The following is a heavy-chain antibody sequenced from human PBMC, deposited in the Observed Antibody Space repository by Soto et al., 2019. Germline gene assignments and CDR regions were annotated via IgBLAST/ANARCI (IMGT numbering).Heavy chain of an antibody. CDR3: ATGSFTSTGGRIGYHYNAMDV. J-gene: IGHJ6*02. CDR1: GRTFSSHA. V-gene: IGHV1-69*13. CDR2: IIPIFGPA. Sequence: ASVKVSCKASGRTFSSHAINWVRQAPGQGLEWMGGIIPIFGPANFAKEFQDRVTITADESTTTAYMELSSLRSEDTAVYYCATGSFTSTGGRIGYHYNAMDVWGQGTTVTVSS. D-gene: IGHD2-2*01.